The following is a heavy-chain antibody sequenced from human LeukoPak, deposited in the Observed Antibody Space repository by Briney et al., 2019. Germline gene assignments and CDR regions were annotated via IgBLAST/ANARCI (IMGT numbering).Heavy chain of an antibody. CDR1: GFTFKNYA. D-gene: IGHD5-12*01. Sequence: GGSLRLSCVASGFTFKNYAMSWVRQAPGKGLEWVSSISGSGGTTYYTDSVKGRFTISRDNSKNTLYLQMNSLRAEDTAVYYCAKARGYSGRDYLGSFDYWGQGTLVTVSS. CDR2: ISGSGGTT. CDR3: AKARGYSGRDYLGSFDY. V-gene: IGHV3-23*01. J-gene: IGHJ4*02.